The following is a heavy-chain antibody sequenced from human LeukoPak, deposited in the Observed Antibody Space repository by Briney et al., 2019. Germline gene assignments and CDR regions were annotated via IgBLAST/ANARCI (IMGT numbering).Heavy chain of an antibody. CDR2: MNPNRGNT. CDR1: GYTFTSYD. Sequence: AASVKVSCKASGYTFTSYDINWMRQATGQGLEWMGWMNPNRGNTGYAQKFQGRVTMTRNTSISTAYMELSSLRSEDTAVYYCARGQRVVVAVHEPWGQGTLVTVSS. CDR3: ARGQRVVVAVHEP. J-gene: IGHJ5*02. D-gene: IGHD2-15*01. V-gene: IGHV1-8*01.